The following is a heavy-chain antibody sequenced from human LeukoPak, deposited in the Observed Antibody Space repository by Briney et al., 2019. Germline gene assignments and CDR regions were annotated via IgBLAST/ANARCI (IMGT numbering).Heavy chain of an antibody. CDR1: GLTFSSYG. Sequence: TGGSLRLSCAASGLTFSSYGMHWVRQAPGKGLEWVAVIWYDGSNKYYADSVKGRFTISRDNSKNTLYLQMNSLRAEDTAVYYCARDQAEYYDFWSGLNWFDPWGQGTLVTVSS. CDR3: ARDQAEYYDFWSGLNWFDP. CDR2: IWYDGSNK. D-gene: IGHD3-3*01. J-gene: IGHJ5*02. V-gene: IGHV3-33*01.